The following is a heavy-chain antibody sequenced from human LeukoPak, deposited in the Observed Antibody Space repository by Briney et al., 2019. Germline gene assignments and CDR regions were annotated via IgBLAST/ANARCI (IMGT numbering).Heavy chain of an antibody. CDR1: GFTFSSYA. D-gene: IGHD4-17*01. CDR3: ARGLTGGMTTVTTLSY. Sequence: GGSLRLSCAASGFTFSSYAMNWVRQAPDKGMEWVAVISYDGSNKYYADSVKGRFTISRDDSKNTLYLQMNSLRAEDTAVYYCARGLTGGMTTVTTLSYWGRGTLVTVSS. CDR2: ISYDGSNK. V-gene: IGHV3-30*04. J-gene: IGHJ4*02.